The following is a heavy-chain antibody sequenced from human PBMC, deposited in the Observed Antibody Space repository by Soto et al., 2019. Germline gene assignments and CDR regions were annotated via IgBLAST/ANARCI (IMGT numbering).Heavy chain of an antibody. J-gene: IGHJ5*02. D-gene: IGHD5-18*01. Sequence: SETLSLTCAVYGGSFSGYYWSWIRQPPGKGLEWIGEINHSGSTNYNPSLKSRVTISVDTSKNQFSLKLSSVTAADTAVYYCARGRPSYGLRWFDPLGQGTLVTGSS. CDR2: INHSGST. CDR3: ARGRPSYGLRWFDP. CDR1: GGSFSGYY. V-gene: IGHV4-34*01.